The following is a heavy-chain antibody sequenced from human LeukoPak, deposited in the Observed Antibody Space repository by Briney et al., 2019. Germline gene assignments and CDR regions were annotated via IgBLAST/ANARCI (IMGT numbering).Heavy chain of an antibody. CDR1: GGSISSYY. D-gene: IGHD6-19*01. CDR3: AREPSSGWFWYFDY. J-gene: IGHJ4*02. CDR2: IYYSGST. Sequence: SETLSLTCTVSGGSISSYYWSWIRQPPGKGLEWIGYIYYSGSTNYNPSLKSRVTMSVDTSKNQFSLKLSSVTAADTAVYYCAREPSSGWFWYFDYWGQGTLVTVSS. V-gene: IGHV4-59*12.